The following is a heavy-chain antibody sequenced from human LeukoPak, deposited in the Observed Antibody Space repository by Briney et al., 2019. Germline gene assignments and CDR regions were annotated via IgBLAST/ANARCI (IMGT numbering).Heavy chain of an antibody. D-gene: IGHD2-2*02. V-gene: IGHV3-11*01. J-gene: IGHJ5*02. CDR3: ARLGCSSTSCYRDFDP. CDR1: GFTFSDYY. CDR2: ISSSGSTI. Sequence: GGSLRLSCAASGFTFSDYYMSWIRQAPGKGLEWVSYISSSGSTIYYADSVKGRFTISRDNAKNSLYPQMNSLRAEDTAVYYCARLGCSSTSCYRDFDPWGQGTLVTVSS.